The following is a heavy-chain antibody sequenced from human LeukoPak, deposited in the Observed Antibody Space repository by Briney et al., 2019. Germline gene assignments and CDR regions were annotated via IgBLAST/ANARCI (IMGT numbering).Heavy chain of an antibody. CDR1: GYSISSGYY. D-gene: IGHD2-21*01. CDR3: ARDRRDFDY. CDR2: IYHSGST. J-gene: IGHJ4*02. V-gene: IGHV4-38-2*02. Sequence: PSETLSLTCTVSGYSISSGYYWGWIRQPPGKGLEWIGSIYHSGSTYCNPSLKSRVTISVDTSKNQFSLKLSSVTAADTAVYYCARDRRDFDYWGQGTLVTVSS.